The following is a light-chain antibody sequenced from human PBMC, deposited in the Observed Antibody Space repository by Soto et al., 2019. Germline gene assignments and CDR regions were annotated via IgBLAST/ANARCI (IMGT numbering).Light chain of an antibody. CDR1: SSDISGYDY. CDR2: EVT. J-gene: IGLJ2*01. Sequence: QAVVTQPPSASGSPGQSVTISCTGTSSDISGYDYVSWYQQHPGKAPKLMLYEVTKRPSGVPDRFSGSKSGNTASLTVSGLQAEDEADYYCSSYAGRNTLVFGGGTKVTVL. CDR3: SSYAGRNTLV. V-gene: IGLV2-8*01.